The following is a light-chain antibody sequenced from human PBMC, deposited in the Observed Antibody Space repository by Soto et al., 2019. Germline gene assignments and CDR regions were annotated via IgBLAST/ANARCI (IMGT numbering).Light chain of an antibody. J-gene: IGKJ3*01. V-gene: IGKV1-27*01. CDR3: QKYNSAPFT. Sequence: TQSPGTLSLSPGERATLSCRASQSVSSDYLAWYQQKPGTVPKLLIYAASTLQSGVPSRFSGSGSGTDFTLTISSLQPEDVATYYCQKYNSAPFTFGPGTKVDIK. CDR2: AAS. CDR1: QSVSSDY.